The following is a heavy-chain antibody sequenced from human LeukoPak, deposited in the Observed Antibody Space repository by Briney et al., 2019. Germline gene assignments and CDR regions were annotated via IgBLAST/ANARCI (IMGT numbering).Heavy chain of an antibody. J-gene: IGHJ4*02. CDR2: IYHSGST. D-gene: IGHD6-13*01. Sequence: SETLSLTCAVSGGSISSGGYSWSWIRQPPGKGLEWIGYIYHSGSTYYNPSLKSRVTISVDRSKNQFSLKLSSVTAADTAVYYCARGQGRYSSSWYSLGYYFDYWGQGTLVTVSS. CDR1: GGSISSGGYS. CDR3: ARGQGRYSSSWYSLGYYFDY. V-gene: IGHV4-30-2*01.